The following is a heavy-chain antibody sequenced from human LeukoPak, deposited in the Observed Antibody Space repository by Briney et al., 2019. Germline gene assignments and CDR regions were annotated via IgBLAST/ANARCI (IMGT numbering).Heavy chain of an antibody. D-gene: IGHD3-10*01. CDR2: IYAGDSDT. J-gene: IGHJ4*02. CDR1: GYTFTTYC. Sequence: GESLRISCKGSGYTFTTYCIGWVRQMPGKGLEWMGIIYAGDSDTRYSPSFPGQVTFSADKSISTAYLQWSSLKASDTAMYYCARGGTMVRGGIYYFDYWGQGTLVTVSS. CDR3: ARGGTMVRGGIYYFDY. V-gene: IGHV5-51*01.